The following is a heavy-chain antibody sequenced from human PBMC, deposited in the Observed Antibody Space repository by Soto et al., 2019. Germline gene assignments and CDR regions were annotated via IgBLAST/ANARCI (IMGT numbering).Heavy chain of an antibody. CDR2: IYYSGST. CDR1: GGSISSGGYY. V-gene: IGHV4-31*03. CDR3: ARSPGGYCSGGSCYDGHNWFDP. J-gene: IGHJ5*02. Sequence: SETLSLTCTVSGGSISSGGYYWSWIRQHPGKGLEWIGYIYYSGSTYYNPSLKSRVTISVDTSKNQFSLRLSSVTAADTAVYYCARSPGGYCSGGSCYDGHNWFDPWGQGTLVTVSS. D-gene: IGHD2-15*01.